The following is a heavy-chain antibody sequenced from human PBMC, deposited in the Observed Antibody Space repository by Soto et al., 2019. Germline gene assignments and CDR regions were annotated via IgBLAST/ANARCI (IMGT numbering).Heavy chain of an antibody. CDR3: ARGLPTYFGLHWFDP. CDR1: GASISTGTYS. Sequence: QLQLQEAGSGLVKPSQTLSLTCGVSGASISTGTYSWNWIRQPPGKGLEWIGYIHHTGGTFYNPAHNRPITISRDVSQNPFPLKMTSVPAADTSVYFCARGLPTYFGLHWFDPWGQGTLVTVSS. V-gene: IGHV4-30-2*01. D-gene: IGHD3-10*01. CDR2: IHHTGGT. J-gene: IGHJ5*02.